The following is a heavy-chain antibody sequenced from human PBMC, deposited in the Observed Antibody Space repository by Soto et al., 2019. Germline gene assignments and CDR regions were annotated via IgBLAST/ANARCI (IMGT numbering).Heavy chain of an antibody. CDR2: ITIRTGNV. Sequence: PGGSLRLSCEASGFTIIECSMNWVRQTPGKGLEWLAYITIRTGNVHYADSVKGRFTISRDNSKNTLYLQMNSLRAEDTAVYYCARDRVESGYPEYFQHWGQGTLVTVSS. J-gene: IGHJ1*01. D-gene: IGHD3-22*01. CDR1: GFTIIECS. CDR3: ARDRVESGYPEYFQH. V-gene: IGHV3-48*01.